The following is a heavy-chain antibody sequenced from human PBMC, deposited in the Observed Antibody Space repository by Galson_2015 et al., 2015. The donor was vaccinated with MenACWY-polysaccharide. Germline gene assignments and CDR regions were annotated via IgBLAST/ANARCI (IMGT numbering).Heavy chain of an antibody. D-gene: IGHD3-10*01. V-gene: IGHV3-49*03. Sequence: SLRLSCAASGFTFGDYAMSWFRQAPGKGLEWVGFISSKAYGGTTEYAASVKGRSTIPRDDSKSIAYLQMNSLKTEDTAVYYCTRAPYYYGSGFIAGFDPWGQGTLVTVSS. J-gene: IGHJ5*02. CDR2: ISSKAYGGTT. CDR3: TRAPYYYGSGFIAGFDP. CDR1: GFTFGDYA.